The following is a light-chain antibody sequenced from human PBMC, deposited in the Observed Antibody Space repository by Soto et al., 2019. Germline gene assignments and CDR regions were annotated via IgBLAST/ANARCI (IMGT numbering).Light chain of an antibody. CDR2: DVS. CDR3: QLRRSWPLT. J-gene: IGKJ4*01. Sequence: EIVLTQSPATLSLSPGERATLSCRASQSVDSHLAWYQQKPGQAPRLLIYDVSNRATGIAARFSGSGSGTDFTLTVSILEPEDFAVYYCQLRRSWPLTFGGGTKVEIK. V-gene: IGKV3-11*01. CDR1: QSVDSH.